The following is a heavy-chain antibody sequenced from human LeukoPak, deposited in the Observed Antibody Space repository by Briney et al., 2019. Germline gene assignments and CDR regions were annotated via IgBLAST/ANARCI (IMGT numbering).Heavy chain of an antibody. V-gene: IGHV3-15*01. CDR1: GFIFSNAW. J-gene: IGHJ4*02. Sequence: GGSLRLSCAASGFIFSNAWMTWVRQAPGKGLEWVGRIKSKTDSGTTDYAAPVKGRFTISRDDSKNTLYLQMNSLKTEDTAVYYCTTALSQYSSGWYGNYFDYWGQGTLVTVSS. D-gene: IGHD6-19*01. CDR3: TTALSQYSSGWYGNYFDY. CDR2: IKSKTDSGTT.